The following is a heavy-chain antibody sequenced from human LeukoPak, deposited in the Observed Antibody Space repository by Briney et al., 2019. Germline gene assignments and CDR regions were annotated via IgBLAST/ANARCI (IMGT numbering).Heavy chain of an antibody. CDR3: AIGLAPPVGVGDY. V-gene: IGHV3-7*03. CDR2: INHIGDIK. D-gene: IGHD1-26*01. CDR1: GFTFSSYW. J-gene: IGHJ4*02. Sequence: GGSLRLSCAASGFTFSSYWMSWVRQAPGKGLEWVANINHIGDIKYYMDSVKGRFTISRDKAKKSLYLQMNSLRDEDTAVYYIAIGLAPPVGVGDYWRQETLVSVSS.